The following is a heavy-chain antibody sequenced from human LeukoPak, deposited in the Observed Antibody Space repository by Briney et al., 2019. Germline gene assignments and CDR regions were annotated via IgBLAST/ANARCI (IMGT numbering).Heavy chain of an antibody. V-gene: IGHV1-2*02. CDR1: GYTFTGYY. D-gene: IGHD2-15*01. Sequence: ASVKVSCKASGYTFTGYYMHWVRQAPGQGLEWMGWINPNSGGTNYAQKFQGGVTMTRDTSISTAYMEPSRLRSDDTAVYYCARGVLAPNWFDPWGQGTLVTVSS. J-gene: IGHJ5*02. CDR3: ARGVLAPNWFDP. CDR2: INPNSGGT.